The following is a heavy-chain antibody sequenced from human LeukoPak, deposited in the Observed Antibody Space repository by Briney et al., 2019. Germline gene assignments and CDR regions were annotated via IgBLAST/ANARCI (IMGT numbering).Heavy chain of an antibody. V-gene: IGHV4-4*07. CDR3: ARDLLYDFWSGYHDY. D-gene: IGHD3-3*01. CDR1: GGSISSYY. Sequence: PSETLSLTCTVSGGSISSYYWSWIRQPAGKGLEWIGRIYTSGSTNYNPSLESRVTMSVDTSKNQFSLKLSSVTAADTAVYYCARDLLYDFWSGYHDYWGQGTLVTVSS. CDR2: IYTSGST. J-gene: IGHJ4*02.